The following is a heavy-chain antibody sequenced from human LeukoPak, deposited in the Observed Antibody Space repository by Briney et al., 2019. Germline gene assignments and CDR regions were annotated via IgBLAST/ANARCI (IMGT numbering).Heavy chain of an antibody. Sequence: ASVKVSCKASGYTFTGYYMHWVRQAPGQGLEWMGRINPNSGGTNYAQKFQGRVTMTRDTSISTAYMELSRLRSDDTAVYYCARAVSGYDFFDYRGQGTLVTVSS. V-gene: IGHV1-2*06. D-gene: IGHD5-12*01. CDR2: INPNSGGT. CDR3: ARAVSGYDFFDY. J-gene: IGHJ4*02. CDR1: GYTFTGYY.